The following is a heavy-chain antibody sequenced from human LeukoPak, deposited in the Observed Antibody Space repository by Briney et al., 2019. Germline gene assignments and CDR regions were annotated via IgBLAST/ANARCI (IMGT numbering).Heavy chain of an antibody. CDR3: ARGGLHGTTTYY. Sequence: SVKVSCKASGGTFSSYAISWVRQAPGQGLEWMGGIIPIFGTANYAQKFQGRVTITADKSTSTAYMELSSLRSEDTAVYYCARGGLHGTTTYYWGQGTLVTVSS. J-gene: IGHJ4*02. CDR2: IIPIFGTA. D-gene: IGHD3-16*01. V-gene: IGHV1-69*06. CDR1: GGTFSSYA.